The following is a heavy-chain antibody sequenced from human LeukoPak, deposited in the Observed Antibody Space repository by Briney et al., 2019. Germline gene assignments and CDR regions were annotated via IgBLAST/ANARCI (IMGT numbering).Heavy chain of an antibody. CDR1: GYTFTSYY. Sequence: GASVKVSCKASGYTFTSYYMHWVRQAPGQGLEWMGIINPSGGSTSYAQKFQGRVTMTRDTSTSTVYMELSSLRSEDTAVCYCARDTEQQQIDYWGQGTLVTVSS. V-gene: IGHV1-46*01. CDR2: INPSGGST. D-gene: IGHD6-13*01. CDR3: ARDTEQQQIDY. J-gene: IGHJ4*02.